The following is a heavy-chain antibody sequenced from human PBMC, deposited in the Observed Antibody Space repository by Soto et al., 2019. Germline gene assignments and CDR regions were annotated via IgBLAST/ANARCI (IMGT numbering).Heavy chain of an antibody. D-gene: IGHD3-9*01. CDR1: GYTFTNYG. Sequence: QVQLVQSGAEVKKPGASVKVSCRASGYTFTNYGISWVRQAPGQGLEWMGWINANNGNTNYAQTLQGRVTMTTDTXXXTAYMELRSLRSDDTAVYYCARDTMTGYLQFDYWGQGTLVTVSS. J-gene: IGHJ4*02. V-gene: IGHV1-18*01. CDR2: INANNGNT. CDR3: ARDTMTGYLQFDY.